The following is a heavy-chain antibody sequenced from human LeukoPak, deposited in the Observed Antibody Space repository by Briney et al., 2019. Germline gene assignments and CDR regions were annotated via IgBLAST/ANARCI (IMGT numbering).Heavy chain of an antibody. CDR2: INHSGST. Sequence: PETLSLTCAVYGGSFSGYYWSWIRQPPGKGLEWIGEINHSGSTNYNPSLKSRVTISVDTSKNQFSLKLSSVTAADTAVYYCAVSYYDFWSGYYSNWFDPWGQGTLVTVSS. CDR1: GGSFSGYY. CDR3: AVSYYDFWSGYYSNWFDP. D-gene: IGHD3-3*01. V-gene: IGHV4-34*01. J-gene: IGHJ5*02.